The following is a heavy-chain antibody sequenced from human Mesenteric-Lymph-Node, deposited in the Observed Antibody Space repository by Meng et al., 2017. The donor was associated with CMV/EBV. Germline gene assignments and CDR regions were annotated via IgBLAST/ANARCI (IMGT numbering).Heavy chain of an antibody. V-gene: IGHV1-8*02. Sequence: ASVKVSCKASGYTFTSYGISWVRQAPGQGLEWMGWMNPNSGNTGYAQKFQGRVTMTRNTSISTAYMELSSLRSEDTAVYYCARGSFRNYDSYYYYGMDVWGQGTTVTVSS. CDR3: ARGSFRNYDSYYYYGMDV. D-gene: IGHD1-7*01. CDR2: MNPNSGNT. CDR1: GYTFTSYG. J-gene: IGHJ6*02.